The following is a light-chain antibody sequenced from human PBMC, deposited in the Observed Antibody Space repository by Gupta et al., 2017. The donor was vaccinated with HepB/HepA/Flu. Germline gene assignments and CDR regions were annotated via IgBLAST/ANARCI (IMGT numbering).Light chain of an antibody. V-gene: IGKV3-20*01. CDR2: GTS. CDR3: HRDYAWPIT. Sequence: EIVLTQSPGTLSLSPGERATLSCRASQTLRNNYLAWYQHKPGQAPRLHIYGTSTRATPIPASVSSTGSRSAFTLTITRLESEDSAIYYCHRDYAWPITFGGGTKLEI. J-gene: IGKJ4*01. CDR1: QTLRNNY.